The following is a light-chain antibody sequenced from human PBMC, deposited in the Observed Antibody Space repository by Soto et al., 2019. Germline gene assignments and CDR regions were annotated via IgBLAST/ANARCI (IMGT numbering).Light chain of an antibody. Sequence: QPVLTQSSSASASLGSSVKLTCTLSSGHSSYIIAWHQQQPGKAPRYLMKLEGSGSYNKGSGVPDRFSGSSSGADRYLTISTLQFEDEANYYCETWDSNTRVFGGGTKLT. CDR1: SGHSSYI. CDR2: LEGSGSY. J-gene: IGLJ2*01. CDR3: ETWDSNTRV. V-gene: IGLV4-60*02.